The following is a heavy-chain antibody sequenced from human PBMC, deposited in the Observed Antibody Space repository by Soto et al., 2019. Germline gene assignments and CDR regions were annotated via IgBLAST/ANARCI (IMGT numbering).Heavy chain of an antibody. Sequence: LRLSCAVSGFTVSSNSITWVRQAPGQGLEWVSVLHSDVSTYYVDSVKGRFVISRDNSKNTVYLQMNSLRAEDTAIYYCARELGGSWYNWFDPWGQGTLVTVSS. CDR1: GFTVSSNS. V-gene: IGHV3-53*01. CDR3: ARELGGSWYNWFDP. CDR2: LHSDVST. J-gene: IGHJ5*02. D-gene: IGHD2-15*01.